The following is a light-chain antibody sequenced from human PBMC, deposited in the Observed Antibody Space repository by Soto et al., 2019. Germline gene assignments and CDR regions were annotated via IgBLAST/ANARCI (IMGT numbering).Light chain of an antibody. CDR3: QQYGSSPRT. CDR2: GAS. J-gene: IGKJ2*01. CDR1: QSVSSSY. Sequence: EIVLTQYPGTLSLSPGERATLSCRASQSVSSSYLAGYQQKPGQAPRLLIYGASSRATGIPDSFSGSGSGTDFTLTISRLEPEDLAVDYCQQYGSSPRTFGQGTKLEIK. V-gene: IGKV3-20*01.